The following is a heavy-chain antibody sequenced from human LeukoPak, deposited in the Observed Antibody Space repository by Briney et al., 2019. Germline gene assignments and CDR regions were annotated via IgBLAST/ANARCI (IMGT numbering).Heavy chain of an antibody. V-gene: IGHV3-48*03. CDR3: AELGITMIGGV. CDR1: GFTFSRYE. CDR2: ISSSGSTI. Sequence: GGALRLFCAASGFTFSRYEMSWVRQAPREGLEWVSYISSSGSTIYYADSVKGRFTISRDNAKNSLYLQTNSLRAEDTAVYYCAELGITMIGGVWGKGTTVTISS. J-gene: IGHJ6*04. D-gene: IGHD3-10*02.